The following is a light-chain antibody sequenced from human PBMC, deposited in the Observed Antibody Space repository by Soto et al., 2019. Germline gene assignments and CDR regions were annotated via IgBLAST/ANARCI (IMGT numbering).Light chain of an antibody. CDR1: SSDVGAYDF. J-gene: IGLJ1*01. CDR2: DVT. V-gene: IGLV2-14*01. Sequence: QSALTRPASVSGSPGQSITISCTGTSSDVGAYDFVSWYQHYPGKAPKLVTFDVTHRPPGISDRFSGSKSANTASLTISGLQAEDEAFYYCSSYTTRSTLVFGGGTKVTVL. CDR3: SSYTTRSTLV.